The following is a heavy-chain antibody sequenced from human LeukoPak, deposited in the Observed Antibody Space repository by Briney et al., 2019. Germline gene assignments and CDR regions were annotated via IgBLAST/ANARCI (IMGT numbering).Heavy chain of an antibody. CDR2: IYAGGST. CDR3: ARASSAWDYYFDY. Sequence: GGSLRLSCAASGFTVSSNYMSWVRQAPGKGLEWVSVIYAGGSTYYTDSVKGRFTISRDNSKNTLYLQMYSLRAEDTAVYYCARASSAWDYYFDYWGQGTLVTVSS. J-gene: IGHJ4*02. D-gene: IGHD6-19*01. CDR1: GFTVSSNY. V-gene: IGHV3-53*01.